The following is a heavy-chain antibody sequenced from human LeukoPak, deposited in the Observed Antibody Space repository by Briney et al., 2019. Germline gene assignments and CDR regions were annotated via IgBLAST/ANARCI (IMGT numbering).Heavy chain of an antibody. D-gene: IGHD4-17*01. CDR3: ARGGMTSVTRYRMDG. J-gene: IGHJ6*02. CDR1: GYTFTSYA. Sequence: ASVKVSCKASGYTFTSYAIHWVRQAPGQRLEWMGWINAGNGNTKYSQKFQGRVTITRDTSASTAYMELSSLRSEDTAIYYCARGGMTSVTRYRMDGWGQGTTVTVSS. V-gene: IGHV1-3*01. CDR2: INAGNGNT.